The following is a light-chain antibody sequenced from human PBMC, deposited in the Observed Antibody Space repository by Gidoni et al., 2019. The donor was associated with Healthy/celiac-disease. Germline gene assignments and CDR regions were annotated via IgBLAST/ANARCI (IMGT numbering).Light chain of an antibody. Sequence: DILTTQSPSSVSASVGDSVTITCRASQGISSWLAWYQQKPGKAPQLLFYAASSVPSGVPSRFSGSGSGTDFPLTISSLQPEDFATYYCQQANSFPSFGGGTKVEIK. CDR3: QQANSFPS. V-gene: IGKV1D-12*01. CDR2: AAS. CDR1: QGISSW. J-gene: IGKJ4*01.